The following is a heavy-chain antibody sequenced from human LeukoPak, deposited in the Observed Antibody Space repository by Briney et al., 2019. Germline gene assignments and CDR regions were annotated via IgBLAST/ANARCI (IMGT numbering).Heavy chain of an antibody. J-gene: IGHJ6*03. CDR3: ARVSTIFSVHYYMDV. D-gene: IGHD3-3*01. Sequence: ASVKVSCKASGGTFSSYAISWVRQAPGQGLEWMGGIIPIFGTANYAQKFQGRVTITADESTSTAYMELSSLRSEDTAVYYCARVSTIFSVHYYMDVWGKGTTVTVSS. CDR1: GGTFSSYA. CDR2: IIPIFGTA. V-gene: IGHV1-69*13.